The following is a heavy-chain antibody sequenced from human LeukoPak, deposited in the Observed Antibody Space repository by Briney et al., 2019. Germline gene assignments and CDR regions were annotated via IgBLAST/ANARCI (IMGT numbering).Heavy chain of an antibody. J-gene: IGHJ4*02. CDR1: GGSISSSNW. Sequence: PSETLSLTCAVSGGSISSSNWWSWVRQPPGKGLEWIGEIYHSGSTNYNPSLKSRVTISVDKSKNQFSLKLSSVTAADTAVYYCAREMGGYSPPFDYWGQGTLVTVSS. CDR2: IYHSGST. CDR3: AREMGGYSPPFDY. V-gene: IGHV4-4*02. D-gene: IGHD5-12*01.